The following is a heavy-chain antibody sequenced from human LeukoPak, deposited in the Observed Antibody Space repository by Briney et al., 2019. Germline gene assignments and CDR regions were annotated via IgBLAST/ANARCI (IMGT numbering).Heavy chain of an antibody. J-gene: IGHJ6*03. CDR1: GFTFNNYA. CDR3: ARDLSRGYSYGSYMDV. Sequence: GGSLRLSCVASGFTFNNYAMTWVRQAPGKGLEWVSRINSDGSSTSYADSVKGRFTISRDNAKNTLYLQMNSLRAEDTAVYYCARDLSRGYSYGSYMDVWGKGTTVTVSS. D-gene: IGHD5-18*01. V-gene: IGHV3-74*01. CDR2: INSDGSST.